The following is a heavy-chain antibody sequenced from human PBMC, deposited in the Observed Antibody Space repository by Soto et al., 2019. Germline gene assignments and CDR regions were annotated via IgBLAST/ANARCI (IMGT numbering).Heavy chain of an antibody. J-gene: IGHJ6*02. CDR1: GFTFSSYS. V-gene: IGHV3-48*02. CDR3: ASYCSSTSCYGMDV. CDR2: ISSSSTI. D-gene: IGHD2-2*01. Sequence: GGSLRLSCAASGFTFSSYSINFVRHAPGKGLEWVSYISSSSTIYYADSVKGRFTISRDNAKNSLYLQMNSLRDEDTAVYYCASYCSSTSCYGMDVWGQGTTVTSP.